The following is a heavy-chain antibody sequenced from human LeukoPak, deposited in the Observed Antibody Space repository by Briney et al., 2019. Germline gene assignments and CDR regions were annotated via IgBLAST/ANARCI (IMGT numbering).Heavy chain of an antibody. CDR1: GFTFSSYG. V-gene: IGHV3-30*18. J-gene: IGHJ4*02. Sequence: GRSLRLSCAASGFTFSSYGMHWVRQAPGKGLEWVAVISYDGSNKYYADSVKGRFTISRDNSKNTLYLQMNSLRAEDTAVYYCAKGRWLQSYFDYWGQGTLVTVSS. D-gene: IGHD5-24*01. CDR2: ISYDGSNK. CDR3: AKGRWLQSYFDY.